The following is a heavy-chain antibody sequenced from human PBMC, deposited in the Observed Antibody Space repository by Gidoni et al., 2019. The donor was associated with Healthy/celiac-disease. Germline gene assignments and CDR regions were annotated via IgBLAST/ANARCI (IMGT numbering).Heavy chain of an antibody. CDR2: IYPGDSET. J-gene: IGHJ6*02. CDR3: ASPVLSGKLPCTNGVCAKNYYYYGMDV. CDR1: GYSFTTYY. D-gene: IGHD2-8*01. Sequence: EVQLVQSGAEVKKPGESLKISCKGSGYSFTTYYIGWVSQMHGKGLGWMGIIYPGDSETRYSPAFQGQVTIAADKSISTAYLQWSSLKASDTAMYYCASPVLSGKLPCTNGVCAKNYYYYGMDVWGQGTTVTVSS. V-gene: IGHV5-51*01.